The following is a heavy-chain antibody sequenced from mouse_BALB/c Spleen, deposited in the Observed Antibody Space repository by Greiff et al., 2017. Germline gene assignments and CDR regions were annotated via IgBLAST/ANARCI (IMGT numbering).Heavy chain of an antibody. CDR2: INPGSGGT. CDR3: ARWTGTDYFDY. J-gene: IGHJ2*01. V-gene: IGHV1-54*03. CDR1: GYAFTNYL. D-gene: IGHD4-1*01. Sequence: SGAELVRPGTSVKVSCKASGYAFTNYLIEWVKQRPGQGLEWIGVINPGSGGTNYNEKFKGKATLTADKSSSTAYMQLSSLTSDDSAVYFCARWTGTDYFDYWGQGTTLTVSS.